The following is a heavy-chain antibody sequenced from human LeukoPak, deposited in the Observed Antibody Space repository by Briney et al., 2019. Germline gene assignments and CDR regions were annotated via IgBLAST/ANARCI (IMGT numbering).Heavy chain of an antibody. CDR2: FDPEDGET. CDR3: ARDQQLVSYYFDY. CDR1: GYTLTELS. Sequence: ASVKVSCKVSGYTLTELSMHWVRQAPGKGLEWMGGFDPEDGETIYAQKFQGRVTMTRDTSTSTVYMELSSLRSEDTAVYYCARDQQLVSYYFDYWGQGTLVTVFS. J-gene: IGHJ4*02. V-gene: IGHV1-24*01. D-gene: IGHD6-13*01.